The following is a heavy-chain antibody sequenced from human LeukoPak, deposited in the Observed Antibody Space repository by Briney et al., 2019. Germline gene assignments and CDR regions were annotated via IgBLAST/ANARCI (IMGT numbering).Heavy chain of an antibody. CDR3: AGGWLVRGVYFD. V-gene: IGHV4-59*01. CDR2: IYYSGST. J-gene: IGHJ4*01. D-gene: IGHD6-19*01. CDR1: GGPISSYY. Sequence: SETLSLTCTVSGGPISSYYWSWIRQPPGKGLEWIGYIYYSGSTNYNPSLKSRVTISVDTSKNQFSLKLSSVTAADTAVYYCAGGWLVRGVYFD.